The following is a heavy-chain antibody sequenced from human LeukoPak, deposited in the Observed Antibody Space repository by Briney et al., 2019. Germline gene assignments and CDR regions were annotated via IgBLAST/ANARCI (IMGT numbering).Heavy chain of an antibody. CDR2: IYYSGST. CDR3: ARDVGYCSSTSCYPSYNWFDP. J-gene: IGHJ5*02. CDR1: GGSISSYY. V-gene: IGHV4-59*01. D-gene: IGHD2-2*03. Sequence: SETLSLTCTVSGGSISSYYWSWIRQPPGKGLEWIGYIYYSGSTNYNPSLKSRVTISVDTSKSQFSLKLSSVTAADTAVYYCARDVGYCSSTSCYPSYNWFDPWGQGTLVTVSS.